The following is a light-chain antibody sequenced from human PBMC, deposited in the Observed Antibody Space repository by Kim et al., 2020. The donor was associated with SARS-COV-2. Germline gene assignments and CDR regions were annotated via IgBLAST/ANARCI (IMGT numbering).Light chain of an antibody. Sequence: APGERAPPSIMARQSVSRYYLAWYQQKPGHAPRLLIYGASSRATGIPDRFSGSGSGTDFTLTISSLEPDDFAVYYCQQYGSSPRTFGQGTKVDIK. CDR2: GAS. V-gene: IGKV3-20*01. J-gene: IGKJ1*01. CDR1: QSVSRYY. CDR3: QQYGSSPRT.